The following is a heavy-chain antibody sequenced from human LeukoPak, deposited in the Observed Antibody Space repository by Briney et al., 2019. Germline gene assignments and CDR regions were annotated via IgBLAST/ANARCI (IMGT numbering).Heavy chain of an antibody. CDR1: GGSFSGYY. CDR2: INHSGST. CDR3: ARGITMVRGADL. Sequence: SETLSITCAVYGGSFSGYYWSWIRQPPGKGLEWIGEINHSGSTNYNPSLKSRVTISVDTSKNQFSLKLSSVTAADTAVYYCARGITMVRGADLWGQGTLVTVSS. J-gene: IGHJ4*02. D-gene: IGHD3-10*01. V-gene: IGHV4-34*01.